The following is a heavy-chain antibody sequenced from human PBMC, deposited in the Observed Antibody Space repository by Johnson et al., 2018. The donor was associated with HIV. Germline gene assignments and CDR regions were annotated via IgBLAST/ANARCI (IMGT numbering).Heavy chain of an antibody. Sequence: QILLVESGGGVVQPGRSLRLSCAASGFTFSDYYMTWIRQAPGKGLEWVAYISRSGSTIYYAGSVKGRFTISRDNAKNSLYLQMNSLRAEDTAVYYCARDQSEVDAFDIWGQGTMVTVSS. J-gene: IGHJ3*02. CDR1: GFTFSDYY. CDR3: ARDQSEVDAFDI. CDR2: ISRSGSTI. V-gene: IGHV3-11*04.